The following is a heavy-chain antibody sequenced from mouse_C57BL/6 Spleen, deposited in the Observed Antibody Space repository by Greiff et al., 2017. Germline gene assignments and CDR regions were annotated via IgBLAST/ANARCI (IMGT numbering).Heavy chain of an antibody. CDR1: GYAFSSYW. J-gene: IGHJ1*03. D-gene: IGHD1-1*01. V-gene: IGHV1-80*01. CDR2: IYPGDGDT. Sequence: QVQLKESGAELVKPGASVKISCKASGYAFSSYWMNWVKQRPGKGLEWIGQIYPGDGDTNYNGKFKGKATLTADKSSSTAYMQLSSLTSEDSAVYFCARSPLYYGSSYWYFDVWGTGTTVTVSS. CDR3: ARSPLYYGSSYWYFDV.